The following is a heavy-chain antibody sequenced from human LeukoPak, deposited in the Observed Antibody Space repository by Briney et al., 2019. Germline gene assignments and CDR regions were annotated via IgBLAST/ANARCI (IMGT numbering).Heavy chain of an antibody. D-gene: IGHD2-21*02. Sequence: SVKVSCKASGDTFSYYGINWLRQAPGQGLEWMGRIIPIRDISNLAQKFQGRVAITADGSTDTAYLELSRLRSEDTAVYYCARALGVVSDSALAYWGQGTPVTVSS. CDR1: GDTFSYYG. J-gene: IGHJ4*02. CDR2: IIPIRDIS. V-gene: IGHV1-69*04. CDR3: ARALGVVSDSALAY.